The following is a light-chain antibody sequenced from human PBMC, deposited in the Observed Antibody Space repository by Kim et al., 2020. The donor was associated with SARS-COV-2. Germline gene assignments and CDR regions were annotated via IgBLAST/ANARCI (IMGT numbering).Light chain of an antibody. Sequence: SPGERATLSCRACQSVSSYLAWYQQKPGQAPRLLIYDASNRATGIPARFSGSGSGTDFTLTISSLEPEDFAVYYCQQRSNWPPNTFGGGTKVDIK. CDR2: DAS. V-gene: IGKV3-11*01. CDR1: QSVSSY. CDR3: QQRSNWPPNT. J-gene: IGKJ4*01.